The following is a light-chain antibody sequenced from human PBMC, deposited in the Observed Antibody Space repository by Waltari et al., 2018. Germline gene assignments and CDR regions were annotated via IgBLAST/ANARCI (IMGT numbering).Light chain of an antibody. CDR2: PAS. CDR1: QSIYSTY. V-gene: IGKV3-20*01. Sequence: EIVLTQSPGTLSLSPGERATLSCRASQSIYSTYLAWYQQTPGQAPRLLIYPASNRATGVPDRFSGSGSGTDFTLTISRLEPEDFAVFYCQQYGSSPRTFGQGTTVEIK. CDR3: QQYGSSPRT. J-gene: IGKJ1*01.